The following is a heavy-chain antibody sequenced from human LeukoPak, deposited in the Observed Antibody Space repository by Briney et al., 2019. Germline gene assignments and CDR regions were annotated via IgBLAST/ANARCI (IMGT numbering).Heavy chain of an antibody. CDR1: GLTFSSYW. D-gene: IGHD3-10*01. Sequence: GGSLRLSCAASGLTFSSYWMSWVRQAPGKGLEWVANIKQDGSEKYYVDSVRGRFTISRDNAKNSLYLQMNSLRAEDTAVYYCARVPPYGSGSPRIYYFDYWGQGTLVTVSS. V-gene: IGHV3-7*01. CDR3: ARVPPYGSGSPRIYYFDY. J-gene: IGHJ4*02. CDR2: IKQDGSEK.